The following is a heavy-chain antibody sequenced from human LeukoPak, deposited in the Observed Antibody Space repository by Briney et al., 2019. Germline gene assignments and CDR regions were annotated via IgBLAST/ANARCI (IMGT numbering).Heavy chain of an antibody. J-gene: IGHJ2*01. D-gene: IGHD3-3*01. V-gene: IGHV3-7*01. CDR2: IKPDEGEI. CDR1: GFPFSTDW. Sequence: GGSLRLSCAASGFPFSTDWMIWVRQAPGKGLEWVANIKPDEGEIYYVDSVKGRFTASRDNAKNLLYLQMNRLRAEDTAVYYCVRYYTRHSWYFDLWGRGTLVTVSS. CDR3: VRYYTRHSWYFDL.